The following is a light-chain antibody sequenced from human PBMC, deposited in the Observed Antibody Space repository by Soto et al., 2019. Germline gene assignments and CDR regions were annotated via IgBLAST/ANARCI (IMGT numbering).Light chain of an antibody. CDR3: QQYDSFPYT. V-gene: IGKV1-5*03. J-gene: IGKJ2*01. CDR1: QTISNW. CDR2: KAS. Sequence: DIQMTQSPSTLSSSVRDRVTITCRASQTISNWLAWYQQKPGRAPKLLMYKASNLESGVPSRFSGSGSGTEFTLTISSLQPDDFATYYCQQYDSFPYTFCQGTKLDIK.